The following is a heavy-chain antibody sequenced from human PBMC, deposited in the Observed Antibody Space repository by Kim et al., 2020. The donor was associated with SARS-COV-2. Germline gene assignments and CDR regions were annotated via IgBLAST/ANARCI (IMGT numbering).Heavy chain of an antibody. D-gene: IGHD3-16*01. CDR2: IDPKSGDT. J-gene: IGHJ6*02. V-gene: IGHV1-2*02. CDR3: ARDEVPTILGMEDV. CDR1: GYPFTDFH. Sequence: ASVKVSCKASGYPFTDFHIHWLRQAPGQGLEWMGWIDPKSGDTHYAQSFQGRVTMTRDTSVSTAYLDLTRLVSDDTATYYCARDEVPTILGMEDVWGQGITVTVSS.